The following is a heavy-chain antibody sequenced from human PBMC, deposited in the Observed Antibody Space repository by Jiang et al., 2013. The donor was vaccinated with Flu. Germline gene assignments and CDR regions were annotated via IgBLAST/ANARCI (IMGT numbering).Heavy chain of an antibody. D-gene: IGHD1-1*01. CDR1: GLTLTSTD. CDR2: LTGPSHTS. V-gene: IGHV3-23*01. Sequence: VQLLESGGGLVQPGGSLRLSCAVSGLTLTSTDVSWVRQAPGKGPEWVSVLTGPSHTSYYAGSVKGRFTISQGQFQEHSLSANDSLRAGDSAVYYCVARPNPRVVDYWGQGTLVTVSS. J-gene: IGHJ4*02. CDR3: VARPNPRVVDY.